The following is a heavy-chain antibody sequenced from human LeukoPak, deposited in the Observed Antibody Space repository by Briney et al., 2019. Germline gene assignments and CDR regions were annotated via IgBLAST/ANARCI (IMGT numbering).Heavy chain of an antibody. CDR2: LSGSGITT. V-gene: IGHV3-23*01. D-gene: IGHD3-22*01. CDR1: GFTFSNSA. J-gene: IGHJ3*02. CDR3: ARRGDSRGYYDAFDI. Sequence: GGSLRLSCAASGFTFSNSAMSWVRQAPGKGLEWVSTLSGSGITTYYADSVKGRFTISRDNSKNTLYLQMNSLRVGDTAVYYCARRGDSRGYYDAFDIWGQGTMVTVSS.